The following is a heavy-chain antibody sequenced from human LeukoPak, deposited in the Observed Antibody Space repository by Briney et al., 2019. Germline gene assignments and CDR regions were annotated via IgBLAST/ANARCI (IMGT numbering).Heavy chain of an antibody. CDR2: IFYTGYT. Sequence: SETLSLTCIVSGGSISSSSYYWGWIRQPPGKGLEGIGSIFYTGYTYYNPSLKSRVAISLDTSRNQFSLKLSSVTAADTAVYYCARGYIAARPWWFDPWGQGTLVTVSS. CDR1: GGSISSSSYY. CDR3: ARGYIAARPWWFDP. J-gene: IGHJ5*02. D-gene: IGHD6-6*01. V-gene: IGHV4-39*07.